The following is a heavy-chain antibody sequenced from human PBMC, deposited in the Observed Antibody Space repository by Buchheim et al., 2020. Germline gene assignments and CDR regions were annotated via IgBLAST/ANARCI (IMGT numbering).Heavy chain of an antibody. CDR1: GFTFSSYG. D-gene: IGHD2-21*02. J-gene: IGHJ4*02. Sequence: QVQLVESGGGVVQPGRSLRLSCAASGFTFSSYGMHWVRQAPGKGLEWVAVISYDGSNKYYADSVKGRFTISRDNSKNTLYLQMNSLRAEDTAVYYCAKDSLTYCGGDCYQTDYWGQGTL. CDR2: ISYDGSNK. V-gene: IGHV3-30*18. CDR3: AKDSLTYCGGDCYQTDY.